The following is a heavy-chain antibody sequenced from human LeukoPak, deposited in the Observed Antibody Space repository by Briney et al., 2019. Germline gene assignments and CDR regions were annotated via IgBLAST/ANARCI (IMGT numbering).Heavy chain of an antibody. D-gene: IGHD2-2*01. CDR3: ARVLVVPAATAGNWFDP. Sequence: GESLKISCKGSGYSFTSYWIGCVRQMPVKGLEWMGIIYPGDSDTRYSPSFQGQVTISADKSISTAYLQWSSLKASDTAMYYCARVLVVPAATAGNWFDPWGQGTLVTVSS. CDR2: IYPGDSDT. J-gene: IGHJ5*02. CDR1: GYSFTSYW. V-gene: IGHV5-51*01.